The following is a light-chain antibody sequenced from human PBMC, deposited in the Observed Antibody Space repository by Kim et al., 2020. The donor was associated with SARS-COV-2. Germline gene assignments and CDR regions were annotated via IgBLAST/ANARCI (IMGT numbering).Light chain of an antibody. V-gene: IGLV1-44*01. J-gene: IGLJ2*01. CDR2: GYN. Sequence: TPGQRVTSSWSVSSSNIGSVNWYQHLPGTAPKLLIYGYNQRPSVVPDRFSGSKSGTSASLAISGLQSEDEAHYYCAAWDDSLNGMVFGGGTQLTVL. CDR3: AAWDDSLNGMV. CDR1: SSNIGS.